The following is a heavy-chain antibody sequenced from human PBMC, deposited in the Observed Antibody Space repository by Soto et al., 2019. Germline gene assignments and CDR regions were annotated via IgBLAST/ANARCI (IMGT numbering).Heavy chain of an antibody. CDR3: VKDACALGY. J-gene: IGHJ4*02. Sequence: GGPLRPSCVFSGFTISSYSMDWVRQAPGKGLEWVSYITSGSSTIHYADSVKGRFTISRDNAKNSVFLQMNSLRVEDTAVYYCVKDACALGYWGQGTLVTVSS. CDR2: ITSGSSTI. D-gene: IGHD3-16*01. CDR1: GFTISSYS. V-gene: IGHV3-48*01.